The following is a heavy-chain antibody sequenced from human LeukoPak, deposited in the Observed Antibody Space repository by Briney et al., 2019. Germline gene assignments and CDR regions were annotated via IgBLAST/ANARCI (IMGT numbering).Heavy chain of an antibody. D-gene: IGHD6-13*01. CDR3: ARDYRYSSSWYRFYNWFDP. Sequence: PGGSLRLSCAASGFTFSSYWMSWVRQAPGKGLEWVANIKQDGSEKYYVDSVKGRFTISRDNAKNSLYLQMNSLRAEDTAVYYCARDYRYSSSWYRFYNWFDPWGQGTLVTVPS. CDR2: IKQDGSEK. V-gene: IGHV3-7*01. CDR1: GFTFSSYW. J-gene: IGHJ5*02.